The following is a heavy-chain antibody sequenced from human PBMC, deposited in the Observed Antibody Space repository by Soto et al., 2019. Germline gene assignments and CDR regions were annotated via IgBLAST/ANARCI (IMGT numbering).Heavy chain of an antibody. CDR3: ARFPLWFGELDY. J-gene: IGHJ4*02. V-gene: IGHV4-30-2*01. Sequence: QLQLQESGSGLVRPSQTLSLTCTVSGASIGSGSYSWNWIRQPPGKGLEWIGYLHHSGDTYFNPSLRRRVSISVDRSNNQFSLKLISVPAADTAVDYCARFPLWFGELDYWGQGALVTVSS. D-gene: IGHD3-10*01. CDR2: LHHSGDT. CDR1: GASIGSGSYS.